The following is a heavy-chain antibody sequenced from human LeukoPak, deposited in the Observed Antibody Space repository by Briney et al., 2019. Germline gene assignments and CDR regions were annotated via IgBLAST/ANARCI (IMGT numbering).Heavy chain of an antibody. V-gene: IGHV4-39*07. Sequence: SETLSLTCTVSGASISSGSYYWSWIRQPPGKRPEWIGEINHSGSTNYNPSLKSRATISVDTSKNQFSLKLSSVTAADTAVYYCARGFYDILTGYYDYWGQGTLVTVSS. D-gene: IGHD3-9*01. J-gene: IGHJ4*02. CDR1: GASISSGSYY. CDR2: INHSGST. CDR3: ARGFYDILTGYYDY.